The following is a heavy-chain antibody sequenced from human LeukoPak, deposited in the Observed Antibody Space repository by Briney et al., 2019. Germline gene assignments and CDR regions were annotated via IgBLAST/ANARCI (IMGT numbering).Heavy chain of an antibody. CDR1: GGSISSYY. V-gene: IGHV4-59*08. J-gene: IGHJ4*02. CDR3: ARGGAGYKNFDY. D-gene: IGHD5-24*01. Sequence: SETLSLTCTVSGGSISSYYWSWIRQPPGKGLEWIGSIYHSGSTYYNPSLKSRVTISVDASKNQFSLKLSSVTAADTAVYYCARGGAGYKNFDYWGQGTLVTVSS. CDR2: IYHSGST.